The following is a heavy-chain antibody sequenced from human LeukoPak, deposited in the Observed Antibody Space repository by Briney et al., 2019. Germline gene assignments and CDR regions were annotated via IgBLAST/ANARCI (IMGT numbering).Heavy chain of an antibody. V-gene: IGHV3-7*01. CDR1: GFTFSSYG. Sequence: GGSLRLSCAASGFTFSSYGMSWVRQAPGKGLEWVANIKQDGSEKYYVDSVKGRFTISRDNAKNSLYLQMNSLRAEDTAVYYCARDWLYYDFWSGYFPRDYFDYWGQGTLATVSS. CDR3: ARDWLYYDFWSGYFPRDYFDY. D-gene: IGHD3-3*01. CDR2: IKQDGSEK. J-gene: IGHJ4*02.